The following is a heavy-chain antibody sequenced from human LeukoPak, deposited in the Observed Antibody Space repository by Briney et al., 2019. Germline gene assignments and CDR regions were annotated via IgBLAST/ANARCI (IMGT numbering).Heavy chain of an antibody. Sequence: ASVKVSCKASGYTFTGYYMHWVRQAPGQGLEWMGWINPNSGGTNYAQKFQGRVTMTRDTSISTAYMELSRLRSDDTAVYYCVLGRMVATGGRGYFLDHWGQGTLVTVSS. CDR1: GYTFTGYY. CDR2: INPNSGGT. D-gene: IGHD5-12*01. CDR3: VLGRMVATGGRGYFLDH. J-gene: IGHJ4*02. V-gene: IGHV1-2*02.